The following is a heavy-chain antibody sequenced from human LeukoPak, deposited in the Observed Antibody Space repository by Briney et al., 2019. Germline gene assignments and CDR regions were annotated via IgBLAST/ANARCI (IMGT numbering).Heavy chain of an antibody. D-gene: IGHD2-15*01. V-gene: IGHV5-51*01. CDR3: ARQRCVSGRCYHTNVFDI. J-gene: IGHJ3*02. CDR1: GYSFTTYW. CDR2: INPADSET. Sequence: GESLKISCQASGYSFTTYWLAWVRQMPGKGLEWMGVINPADSETRYSPSFQGPVTISADKSMNTAYLQWTTVQASDTAMYYCARQRCVSGRCYHTNVFDIWGQGTMVTISS.